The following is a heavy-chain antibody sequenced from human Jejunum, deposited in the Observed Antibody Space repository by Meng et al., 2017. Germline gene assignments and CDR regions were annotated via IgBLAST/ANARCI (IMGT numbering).Heavy chain of an antibody. V-gene: IGHV4-39*07. D-gene: IGHD2-2*01. CDR3: ASDQYASAWFKY. CDR1: GDSINSTPYY. J-gene: IGHJ4*02. CDR2: ISYSGNT. Sequence: QLQLQGSGQRRVKPSETLSLTCTDSGDSINSTPYYWGWVRQPPGEGLEWLGSISYSGNTYYNPSLKSRVTISVDTSKNQFSLKVTSVTAADTAVYYCASDQYASAWFKYWGQGALVTVSS.